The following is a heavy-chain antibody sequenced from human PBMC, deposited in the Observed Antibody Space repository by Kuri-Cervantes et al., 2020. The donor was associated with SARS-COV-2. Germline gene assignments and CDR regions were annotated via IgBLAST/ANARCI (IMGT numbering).Heavy chain of an antibody. CDR1: GYTLTELS. D-gene: IGHD2-15*01. J-gene: IGHJ4*02. CDR3: ARGGDCSGGSCYNY. Sequence: ASVKVSCKVSGYTLTELSMHWVRQAPGKGLEWMGGFDPEDGETIYAQKFQGRVTITADESTSTAYMELSSLRSEDTAVYYCARGGDCSGGSCYNYWGRGPLAPFP. CDR2: FDPEDGET. V-gene: IGHV1-24*01.